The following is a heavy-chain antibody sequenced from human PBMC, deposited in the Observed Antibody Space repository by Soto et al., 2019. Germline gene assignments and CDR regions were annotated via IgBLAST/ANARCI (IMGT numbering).Heavy chain of an antibody. CDR2: IYNSGST. J-gene: IGHJ6*02. CDR1: GGSVNSGSYY. D-gene: IGHD4-4*01. CDR3: ARGGNGRYYYYGMDV. V-gene: IGHV4-61*01. Sequence: SETLSLTCTVSGGSVNSGSYYWSWIRQPPGKGLEWIGYIYNSGSTNYNPSLKSRITLSADTSKYQFSLKLGSVTAADTAVYYCARGGNGRYYYYGMDVWGQGTTVTVSS.